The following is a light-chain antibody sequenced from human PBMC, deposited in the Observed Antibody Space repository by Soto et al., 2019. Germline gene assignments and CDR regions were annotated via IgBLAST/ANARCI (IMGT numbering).Light chain of an antibody. CDR2: DVS. Sequence: QSALTQPRSVSGSPGQSVTISCTGTSSDVGTYYHVSWYPQHPDKAPKLMTYDVSKRPSGVPDRFSGSKSGNTASLTISGLQAEDEADYYCCSYAGSYTVVFGGGTKLTVL. CDR3: CSYAGSYTVV. J-gene: IGLJ2*01. CDR1: SSDVGTYYH. V-gene: IGLV2-11*01.